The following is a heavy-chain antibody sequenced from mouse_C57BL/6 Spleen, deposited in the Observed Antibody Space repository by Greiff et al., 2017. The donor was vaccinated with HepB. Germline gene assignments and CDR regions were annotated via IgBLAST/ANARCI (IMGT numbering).Heavy chain of an antibody. V-gene: IGHV3-6*01. J-gene: IGHJ2*01. D-gene: IGHD2-2*01. CDR3: AKGSYYGYDEKPFDY. CDR2: ISYDGSN. Sequence: EVKLLESGPGLVKPSQSLSLTCSVTGYSITSGYYWNWIRQFPGNKLEWMGYISYDGSNNYNPSLKNRISITRDTSKNQFFLKLNSVTTEDTATYYCAKGSYYGYDEKPFDYWGQGTTLTVSS. CDR1: GYSITSGYY.